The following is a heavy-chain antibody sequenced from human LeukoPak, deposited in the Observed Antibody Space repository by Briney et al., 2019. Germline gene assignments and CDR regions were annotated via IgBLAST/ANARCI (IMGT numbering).Heavy chain of an antibody. CDR3: ARARRYCSGGSCYFDHFFDY. V-gene: IGHV3-30-3*01. CDR2: ISYNGSIN. D-gene: IGHD2-15*01. J-gene: IGHJ4*02. CDR1: GFTFNSYA. Sequence: GGSLRHSCTASGFTFNSYAVHWVRQAPGKGLDWVAVISYNGSINFYVDSVKGRFTISRDNSKNTLYLQMNSLRAEVTALYFCARARRYCSGGSCYFDHFFDYWGQGTLVSVSS.